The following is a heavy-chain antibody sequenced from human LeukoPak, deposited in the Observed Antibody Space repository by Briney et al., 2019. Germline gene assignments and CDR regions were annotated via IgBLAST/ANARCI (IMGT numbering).Heavy chain of an antibody. CDR3: AREGDYNWDV. CDR2: ISSSGSTI. Sequence: GGSLRLSCAASGFTFSNAWMSWVRQAPGKGLEWVSYISSSGSTIYYADSVKGRFTISRDNAKNSLYLQMNSLRAEDTAVYYCAREGDYNWDVWGKGTTVTISS. D-gene: IGHD1-20*01. J-gene: IGHJ6*04. V-gene: IGHV3-11*01. CDR1: GFTFSNAW.